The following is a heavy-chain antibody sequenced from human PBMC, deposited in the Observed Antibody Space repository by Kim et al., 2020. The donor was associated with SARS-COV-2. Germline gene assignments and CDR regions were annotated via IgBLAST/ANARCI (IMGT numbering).Heavy chain of an antibody. D-gene: IGHD3-10*01. CDR3: ARVPYGSGRIDY. Sequence: SETLSLTCTVSGGSISSYYWSWIRQPPGKGLEWIGYIYYSGSTNYNPSLKSRVTISVDTSTNQFSLKLNSVTAADTAAYYCARVPYGSGRIDYWVQGTL. CDR1: GGSISSYY. CDR2: IYYSGST. J-gene: IGHJ4*02. V-gene: IGHV4-59*13.